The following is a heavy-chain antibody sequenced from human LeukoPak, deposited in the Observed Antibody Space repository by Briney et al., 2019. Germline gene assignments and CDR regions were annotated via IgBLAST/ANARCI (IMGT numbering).Heavy chain of an antibody. CDR2: ISASGGST. CDR3: AKVAAMIIDY. CDR1: GFTFNTYV. D-gene: IGHD3-22*01. J-gene: IGHJ4*02. V-gene: IGHV3-23*01. Sequence: GGSLRLSCAASGFTFNTYVMSWVRQAPGKGLEWVSSISASGGSTYYADSVKGRFTISRDNSKSTLYLQMNSLRAEDTAVYYCAKVAAMIIDYWGQGTLVTVSS.